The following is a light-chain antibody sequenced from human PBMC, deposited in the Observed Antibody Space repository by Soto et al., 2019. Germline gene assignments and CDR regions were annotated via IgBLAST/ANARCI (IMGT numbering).Light chain of an antibody. V-gene: IGKV3-20*01. CDR1: QSVSNNY. Sequence: EIVLTQSPGTLSMSPGERATLSCRASQSVSNNYVAWYQQKPGQAPRLLIYGASNRATGIPDRFSGSGSGTDFSLTISRLEPEDFVVYYCQQYISSPRTFGQGTKVEIK. CDR2: GAS. CDR3: QQYISSPRT. J-gene: IGKJ1*01.